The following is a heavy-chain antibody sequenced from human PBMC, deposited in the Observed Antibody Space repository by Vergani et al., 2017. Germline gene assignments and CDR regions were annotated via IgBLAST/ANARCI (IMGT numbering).Heavy chain of an antibody. CDR2: IHASGTK. J-gene: IGHJ3*02. D-gene: IGHD3-9*01. CDR3: VRSSILNGRPI. Sequence: QVHLNEAGPGLVKPSQTLSLTCTVSGASITSGSFYWSWIRQPAGKGLEWIGRIHASGTKNYNPSLRSRVTLSVDTSKNQLSLKMISMTAADTAVYYCVRSSILNGRPIWGQGTTVIVSS. CDR1: GASITSGSFY. V-gene: IGHV4-61*02.